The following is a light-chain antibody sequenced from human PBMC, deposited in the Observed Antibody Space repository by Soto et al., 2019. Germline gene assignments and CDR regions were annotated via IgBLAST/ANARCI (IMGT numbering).Light chain of an antibody. CDR1: SSNIGAGYD. Sequence: QAVVTQPPSVSGAPGQRVTISCTGSSSNIGAGYDVHWYQHLPGTAPKLLIYGNSNRPSGVPDRFSGSKSGTSASLAITGLHAEDEADYYCQSYDSSLSGWVFGGGTKLTVL. CDR3: QSYDSSLSGWV. V-gene: IGLV1-40*01. CDR2: GNS. J-gene: IGLJ3*02.